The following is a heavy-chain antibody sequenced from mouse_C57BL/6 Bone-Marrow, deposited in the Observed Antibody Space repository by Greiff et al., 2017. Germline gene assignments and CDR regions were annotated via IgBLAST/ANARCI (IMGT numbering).Heavy chain of an antibody. Sequence: QVQLKQPGAELVKPGASVKLSCKASGYTFTSYWMHWVKQRPGQGLEWIGMIHPNSGSTNYNEKFKSKATLTVDKSSSTAYMQLSSLTSEDAAIYDCASSGRGLYGYDGGYWNFDVWGTGTTVTVSS. CDR3: ASSGRGLYGYDGGYWNFDV. V-gene: IGHV1-64*01. CDR2: IHPNSGST. D-gene: IGHD2-2*01. J-gene: IGHJ1*03. CDR1: GYTFTSYW.